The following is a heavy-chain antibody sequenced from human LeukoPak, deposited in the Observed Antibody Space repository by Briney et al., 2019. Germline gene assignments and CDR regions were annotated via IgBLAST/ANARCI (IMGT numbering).Heavy chain of an antibody. J-gene: IGHJ4*02. D-gene: IGHD2-2*01. Sequence: NPSETLSLTCTVSGYPISSGYYWGWIRQPPGKGLEWIGSIYHSGSTCYNPSLKSRVTISVDTSKNQFSLKLSSVTAADTAVYYCARGGVPAANDYWGQGTLVTVSS. CDR3: ARGGVPAANDY. CDR1: GYPISSGYY. V-gene: IGHV4-38-2*02. CDR2: IYHSGST.